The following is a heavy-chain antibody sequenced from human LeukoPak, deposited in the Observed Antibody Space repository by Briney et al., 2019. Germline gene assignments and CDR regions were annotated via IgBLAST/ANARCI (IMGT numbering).Heavy chain of an antibody. CDR3: ARGRVYGGVYNWFDP. V-gene: IGHV1-2*02. CDR2: INPNSGGT. CDR1: GYTFTGPY. J-gene: IGHJ5*02. Sequence: ASVKVSCKASGYTFTGPYMHWVRQAPGQGLEWMGWINPNSGGTNYAQKFQGRVTMTRDTSISTAYMELSRLRSDDTAVYYCARGRVYGGVYNWFDPWGQGTLVTVSS. D-gene: IGHD4-23*01.